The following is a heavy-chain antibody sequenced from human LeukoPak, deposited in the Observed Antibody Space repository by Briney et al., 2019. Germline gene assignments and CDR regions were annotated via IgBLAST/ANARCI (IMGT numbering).Heavy chain of an antibody. V-gene: IGHV4-59*01. Sequence: SETLSLTCTVSGGSISNYYWSWIRQSPGKGLEWIGYIYYSGSTNYNPSLKSRVTISVDTSRNQFSLKLSSVTAADTAVYYCARVGGTNHYYYGMDVWGQGTTVTVSS. D-gene: IGHD1-26*01. J-gene: IGHJ6*02. CDR3: ARVGGTNHYYYGMDV. CDR2: IYYSGST. CDR1: GGSISNYY.